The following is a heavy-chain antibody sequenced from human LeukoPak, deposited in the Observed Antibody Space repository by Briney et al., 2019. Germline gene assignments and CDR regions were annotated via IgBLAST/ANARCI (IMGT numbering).Heavy chain of an antibody. J-gene: IGHJ4*02. V-gene: IGHV3-23*01. CDR3: AKAVSYNKRTIPDY. D-gene: IGHD1-1*01. Sequence: GGSLRLSCAASGFTFSNAWMSWVRQAPGKGLEWVSAISGSGGSTYYADSVKGRFTISRDNSKNTLYLQMNSLRAEDTAVYYCAKAVSYNKRTIPDYWGQGTLVTVSS. CDR2: ISGSGGST. CDR1: GFTFSNAW.